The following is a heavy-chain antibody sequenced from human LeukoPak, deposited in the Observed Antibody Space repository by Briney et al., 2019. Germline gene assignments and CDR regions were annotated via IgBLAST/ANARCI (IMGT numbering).Heavy chain of an antibody. CDR3: ARISLPWGNSGFFDP. CDR2: IFSNDEK. V-gene: IGHV2-26*01. D-gene: IGHD3-16*01. CDR1: GFSLSNARMG. J-gene: IGHJ5*02. Sequence: ESGPTLVNPSETLTLTCTVSGFSLSNARMGVSWIRQPPGKALEWLAHIFSNDEKSYSTSLKSRLTISTDTSKSQVVLTMTNMDPVDTATYYCARISLPWGNSGFFDPWSQGTLVTVSS.